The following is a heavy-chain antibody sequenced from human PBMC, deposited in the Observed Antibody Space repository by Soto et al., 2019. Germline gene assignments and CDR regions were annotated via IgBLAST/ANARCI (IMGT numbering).Heavy chain of an antibody. D-gene: IGHD2-2*01. CDR3: ARLAPASYGMDV. CDR2: INHSGST. Sequence: QVQLQQWGAGLLKPSETLSLTCAVYGGSFSGYYWSWIRQPPGKGLEWIGEINHSGSTNYNPSLKSRVTISVYTSKNQSSLKLSSVTAADTAVYYCARLAPASYGMDVWGQGTTVTVSS. V-gene: IGHV4-34*01. J-gene: IGHJ6*02. CDR1: GGSFSGYY.